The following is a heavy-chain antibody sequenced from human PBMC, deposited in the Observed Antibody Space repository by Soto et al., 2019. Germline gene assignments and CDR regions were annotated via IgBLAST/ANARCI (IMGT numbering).Heavy chain of an antibody. CDR3: AREFDHFDS. CDR1: GGSFKSGSYS. Sequence: QVQLQESGPGLVKPSETLSLTCTVSGGSFKSGSYSWSWIRQPPGKGLEWIGYVYHTGRTSYNPSLKSRVAISMDTSKNQFSLNLDSVTAADTAVYFCAREFDHFDSWGQGPLVTVSS. J-gene: IGHJ4*02. CDR2: VYHTGRT. D-gene: IGHD3-9*01. V-gene: IGHV4-61*01.